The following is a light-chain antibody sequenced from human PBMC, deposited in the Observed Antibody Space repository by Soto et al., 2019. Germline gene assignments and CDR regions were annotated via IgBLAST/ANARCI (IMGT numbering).Light chain of an antibody. CDR2: DVT. Sequence: QSVLTQPRSVSGSPGQSVTLSCTGTSSDVGGYNYVSWYQQHPGKAPKLMIYDVTKRPSGVPDRFSGSKSGNTASLTISGLKAEDEADYYCCSYAGSYSYVFGTGTKVTVL. CDR3: CSYAGSYSYV. V-gene: IGLV2-11*01. CDR1: SSDVGGYNY. J-gene: IGLJ1*01.